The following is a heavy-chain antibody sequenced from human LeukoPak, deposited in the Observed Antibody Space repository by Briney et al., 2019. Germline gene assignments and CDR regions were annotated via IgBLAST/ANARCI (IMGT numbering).Heavy chain of an antibody. CDR1: GYTFTSYY. CDR2: INPNSGGT. Sequence: GASVKVSCKASGYTFTSYYMHWVRQAPGQGLEWMGWINPNSGGTNYAQKFQGRVTMTRDTSISTAYMELSRLRSDDTAVYYCARDPQYGGNPDAFDIWGQGTMVTVSS. J-gene: IGHJ3*02. V-gene: IGHV1-2*02. D-gene: IGHD4-23*01. CDR3: ARDPQYGGNPDAFDI.